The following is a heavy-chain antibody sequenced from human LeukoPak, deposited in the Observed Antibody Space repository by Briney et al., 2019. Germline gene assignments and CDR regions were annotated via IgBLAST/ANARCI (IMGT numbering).Heavy chain of an antibody. CDR1: GFTFSSYA. D-gene: IGHD3-22*01. CDR3: AKDHYYDSSGYSDY. CDR2: ISGSGGST. J-gene: IGHJ4*02. V-gene: IGHV3-23*01. Sequence: GGSLRLSCAASGFTFSSYAMSWVRQAPGKGLDWVSAISGSGGSTYYADSVKGRFTISRDNSKNTLYLQMNSLRAEDTAVYYCAKDHYYDSSGYSDYWGQGTLVTVSS.